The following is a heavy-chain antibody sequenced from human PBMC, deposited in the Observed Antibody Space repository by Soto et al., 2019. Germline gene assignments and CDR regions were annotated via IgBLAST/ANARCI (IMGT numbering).Heavy chain of an antibody. Sequence: QVQLVQSGAEVKKPGASVKVSCKASGYTFTSYDINWVRQATGQGLEWMGWMNPNSGNTGYAQKFQGRVTRTRNTXXSXAXXQLSSLRSEDTAVYYCARWHSRAWYDPYYYYGMYVWGQGTTVTVSS. CDR1: GYTFTSYD. CDR2: MNPNSGNT. J-gene: IGHJ6*02. V-gene: IGHV1-8*01. CDR3: ARWHSRAWYDPYYYYGMYV. D-gene: IGHD6-19*01.